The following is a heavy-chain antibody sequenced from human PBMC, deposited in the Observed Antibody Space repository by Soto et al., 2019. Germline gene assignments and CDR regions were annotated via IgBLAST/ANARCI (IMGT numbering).Heavy chain of an antibody. CDR1: GYTFTNFA. CDR3: AKGGNIAVVVADYGMDV. CDR2: INAGNGNT. V-gene: IGHV1-3*01. Sequence: QVQLVQSGAEVKKPGASVKVSCKASGYTFTNFAMHWVRQAPGQRLEWMGWINAGNGNTKYSQQFQDRVTITRDTSASTAYMELSSLRSEDTAVYYCAKGGNIAVVVADYGMDVWGQGTTVTVSS. J-gene: IGHJ6*02. D-gene: IGHD2-15*01.